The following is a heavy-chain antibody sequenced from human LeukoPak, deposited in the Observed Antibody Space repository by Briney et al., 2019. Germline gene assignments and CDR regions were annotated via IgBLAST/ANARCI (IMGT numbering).Heavy chain of an antibody. D-gene: IGHD5-12*01. V-gene: IGHV3-20*04. CDR3: AREGGYSGYDLNYFDY. Sequence: GGSLRLSCAASGFTFDDYGMSWVRRAPGKGLEWVSGMNWNGGSTGYADSVKGRFTISRDNAKNSLYLQMNSLRAEDTALYYCAREGGYSGYDLNYFDYWGQGTLVTVSS. J-gene: IGHJ4*02. CDR1: GFTFDDYG. CDR2: MNWNGGST.